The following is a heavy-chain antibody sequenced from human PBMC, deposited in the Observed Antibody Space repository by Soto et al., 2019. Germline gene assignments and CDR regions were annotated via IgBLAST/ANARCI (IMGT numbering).Heavy chain of an antibody. CDR2: INPSGGST. V-gene: IGHV1-46*01. CDR3: ASFPGKMTTVTN. J-gene: IGHJ4*02. CDR1: GYTFTSYY. D-gene: IGHD4-17*01. Sequence: ASVKVSCKASGYTFTSYYMHWVRQAPGQGLEWMGIINPSGGSTSYAQKFQGRVTMTRDTSTSTAYMELSSLRSEDTAVYYCASFPGKMTTVTNWGQGTLVTVSS.